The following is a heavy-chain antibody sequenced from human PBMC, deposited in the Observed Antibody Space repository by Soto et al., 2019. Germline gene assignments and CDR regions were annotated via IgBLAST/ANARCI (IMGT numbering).Heavy chain of an antibody. J-gene: IGHJ6*02. CDR1: RFTFSSYA. V-gene: IGHV3-30-3*01. Sequence: QVQLVESGGGVVQPGRSLRLSCAASRFTFSSYAMHWVRQAPGKGLEWVAVISYDGSNKYYADSVKGRFTISRDNSKNTVYLQMNSLRAEDTAMYYCARDLGAYSSSGRYYYGMDVWGQGTTVTVSS. CDR3: ARDLGAYSSSGRYYYGMDV. D-gene: IGHD6-13*01. CDR2: ISYDGSNK.